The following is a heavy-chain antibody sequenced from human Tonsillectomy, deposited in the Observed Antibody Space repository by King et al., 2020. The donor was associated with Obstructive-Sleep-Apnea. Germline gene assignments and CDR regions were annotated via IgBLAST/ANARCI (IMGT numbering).Heavy chain of an antibody. Sequence: VQLQQWGAGLLKPSETLSLTCAVYGGSFSGYYWSWIRQPPGQGLEWIGEINHSGSTNYNPSLKSRVTISVDTSKNQFSLKLSSVTAADTAVYYCARARGRRSALDAFDIWGQGTMVTVSS. CDR2: INHSGST. J-gene: IGHJ3*02. V-gene: IGHV4-34*01. CDR3: ARARGRRSALDAFDI. D-gene: IGHD2-15*01. CDR1: GGSFSGYY.